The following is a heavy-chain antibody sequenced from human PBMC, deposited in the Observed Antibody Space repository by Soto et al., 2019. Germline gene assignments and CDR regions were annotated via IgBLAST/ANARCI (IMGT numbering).Heavy chain of an antibody. V-gene: IGHV1-69*12. CDR3: ARGPTNYYDSSGYPRNAFDI. D-gene: IGHD3-22*01. CDR2: IIPIFGTA. J-gene: IGHJ3*02. CDR1: GGTFSSYA. Sequence: QVQLVQSGAEVKKPGSSVKVSCKASGGTFSSYAISWVRQAPGQGLEWMGGIIPIFGTAHYAQKFQGRVTITAHESXXTXYXXLSSLRSEDTAVYYCARGPTNYYDSSGYPRNAFDIWGQGTMVTVSS.